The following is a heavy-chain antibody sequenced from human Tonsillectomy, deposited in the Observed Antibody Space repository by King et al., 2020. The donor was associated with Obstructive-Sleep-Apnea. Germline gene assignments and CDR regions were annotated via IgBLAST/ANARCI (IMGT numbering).Heavy chain of an antibody. CDR1: GFAFSNYS. CDR2: ISSSASYM. Sequence: DVQLVESGGGLVKPGGSLRLSCAASGFAFSNYSMNWVRQAPGKGLEWVSSISSSASYMYYADSVKGRFTISRDNAKNSLYLQMNSLRAEDTAVYYCARDRFPLTGNFYYYFGMGVWGQGTTVTVSS. D-gene: IGHD7-27*01. V-gene: IGHV3-21*03. CDR3: ARDRFPLTGNFYYYFGMGV. J-gene: IGHJ6*02.